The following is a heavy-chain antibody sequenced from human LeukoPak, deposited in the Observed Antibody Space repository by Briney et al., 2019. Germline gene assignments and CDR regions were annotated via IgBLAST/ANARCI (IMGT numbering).Heavy chain of an antibody. CDR2: INADGSSI. CDR1: GFSFSSYW. J-gene: IGHJ3*02. Sequence: GGSLRLSCAAYGFSFSSYWVHWIRQAPGKGLVWVARINADGSSISYVDSVKGRFTISRDNAENTLDLQMKSLGAEDTAVYYCVTLTTAVNQGAFDIWSQGTMVTVSS. V-gene: IGHV3-74*01. D-gene: IGHD3-9*01. CDR3: VTLTTAVNQGAFDI.